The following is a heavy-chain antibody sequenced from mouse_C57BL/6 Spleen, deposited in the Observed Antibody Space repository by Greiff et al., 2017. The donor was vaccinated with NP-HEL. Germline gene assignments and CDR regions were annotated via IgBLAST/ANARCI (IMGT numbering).Heavy chain of an antibody. CDR1: GYTFTSYW. CDR3: ARSESTMVPYYAMDY. J-gene: IGHJ4*01. CDR2: IDPNSGGT. Sequence: QVHVKQPGAELVKPGASVKLSCKASGYTFTSYWMHWVKQRPGRGLEWIGRIDPNSGGTKYNEKFKSKATLTVDKPSSTAYMQLSSLTSEDSAVYYCARSESTMVPYYAMDYWGQGTSVTVSS. V-gene: IGHV1-72*01. D-gene: IGHD2-2*01.